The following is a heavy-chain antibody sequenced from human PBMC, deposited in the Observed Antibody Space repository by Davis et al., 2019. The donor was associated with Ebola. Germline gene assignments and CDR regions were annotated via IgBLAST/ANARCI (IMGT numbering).Heavy chain of an antibody. V-gene: IGHV3-64*01. CDR1: GFTFSSYA. J-gene: IGHJ6*02. CDR2: ISSNGGST. Sequence: GESLKISCAASGFTFSSYAMHWVRQAPGKGLEYVSAISSNGGSTYYANSVKGRFTISRDNAKNSLYLQMNSLRAEDTAVYYCARDGVVVVPAAIVDYYYYYGMDVWGQGTTVTVSS. D-gene: IGHD2-2*02. CDR3: ARDGVVVVPAAIVDYYYYYGMDV.